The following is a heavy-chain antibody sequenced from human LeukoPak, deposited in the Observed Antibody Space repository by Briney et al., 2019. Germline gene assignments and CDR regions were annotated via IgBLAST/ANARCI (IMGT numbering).Heavy chain of an antibody. J-gene: IGHJ4*02. Sequence: ASVKVSCKASDYTFTSYGINWVRQAPGQGLEWMGWINTYNGNTNYAQKLQGRVTMTTDTSTRTAYMELRSLRSDDTAMYYCARQAGGYSSGWYQFHFDYWGPGTLVIVSS. D-gene: IGHD6-19*01. CDR3: ARQAGGYSSGWYQFHFDY. CDR1: DYTFTSYG. V-gene: IGHV1-18*04. CDR2: INTYNGNT.